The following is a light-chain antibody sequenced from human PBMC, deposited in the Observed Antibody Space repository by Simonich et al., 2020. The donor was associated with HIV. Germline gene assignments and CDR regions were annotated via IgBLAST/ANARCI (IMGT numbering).Light chain of an antibody. Sequence: DVQMTQSPSSVSASVGDRVTITCRAIQSISSWLAWYQQKPGKAPKLLIYKASSLESGVPSRFSGSGSGTEFTLTIGSLQPEDFATYYCQQYYGTPTFGQGTKLEIK. V-gene: IGKV1-5*03. J-gene: IGKJ2*01. CDR2: KAS. CDR1: QSISSW. CDR3: QQYYGTPT.